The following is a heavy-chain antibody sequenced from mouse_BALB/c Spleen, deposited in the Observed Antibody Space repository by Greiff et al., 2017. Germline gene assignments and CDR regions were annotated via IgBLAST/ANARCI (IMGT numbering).Heavy chain of an antibody. J-gene: IGHJ4*01. V-gene: IGHV1S81*02. CDR2: INPSNGGT. Sequence: VQLQQSGAELVKPGASVKLSCKASGYTFTSYYMYWVKQRPGQGLEWIGEINPSNGGTNFNEKFKSKATLTVDKSSSTAYMQLSSLTSEASAVYYCTRSGGGYSHSYAMDYWGQGTSVTVSS. CDR3: TRSGGGYSHSYAMDY. D-gene: IGHD2-3*01. CDR1: GYTFTSYY.